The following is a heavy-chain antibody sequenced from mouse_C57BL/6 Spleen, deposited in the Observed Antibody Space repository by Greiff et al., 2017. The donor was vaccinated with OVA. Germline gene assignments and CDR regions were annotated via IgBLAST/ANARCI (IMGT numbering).Heavy chain of an antibody. V-gene: IGHV5-12*01. Sequence: GQGVESGGGLVQPGGSLKLSCAASGFTFSDYYMYWVRQTPEKRLEWVAYISNGGGSTYYPDTVKGRFTISRDNAKNTLYLQMSRLKSEDTAMYYCARLLKGGGFDYWGQGTTLTVSS. D-gene: IGHD1-3*01. CDR3: ARLLKGGGFDY. J-gene: IGHJ2*01. CDR2: ISNGGGST. CDR1: GFTFSDYY.